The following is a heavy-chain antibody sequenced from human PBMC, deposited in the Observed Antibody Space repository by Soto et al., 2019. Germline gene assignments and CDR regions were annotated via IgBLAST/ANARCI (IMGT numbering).Heavy chain of an antibody. V-gene: IGHV4-59*01. Sequence: SETLSLTWTGSGGSIRSYYWNWIRQPPGKRLEWIGHIYYSGNTNYNPSLKSRVTISVDTSKNQFSLKLGSVTASDTAVYYCARGLEYSSGWYPDWGQRTLVTVCS. CDR3: ARGLEYSSGWYPD. J-gene: IGHJ4*02. D-gene: IGHD6-19*01. CDR2: IYYSGNT. CDR1: GGSIRSYY.